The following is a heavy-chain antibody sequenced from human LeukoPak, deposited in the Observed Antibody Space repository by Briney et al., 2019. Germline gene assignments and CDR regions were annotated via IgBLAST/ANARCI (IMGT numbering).Heavy chain of an antibody. J-gene: IGHJ4*02. V-gene: IGHV4-59*01. CDR1: DGSISSYY. Sequence: SETLSLTCSVSDGSISSYYWSWIRQPPGKGLEWIGYIYYSGATNYNPSLKSRLTISVDTSKNQFSLKLSSVTPADTAVYYCARVTGYVMEDYFDYWGQGTLVTVSS. CDR3: ARVTGYVMEDYFDY. CDR2: IYYSGAT. D-gene: IGHD6-13*01.